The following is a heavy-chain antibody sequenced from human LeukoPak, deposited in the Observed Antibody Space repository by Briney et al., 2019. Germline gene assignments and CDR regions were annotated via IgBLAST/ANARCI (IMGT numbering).Heavy chain of an antibody. CDR1: GFTFSSYA. J-gene: IGHJ4*02. CDR3: ARAYCSGGSCYLGPNYFDY. D-gene: IGHD2-15*01. Sequence: GRSLRLSCAASGFTFSSYAMHWVRQAPGKGLEWVAVISYDGSNKYYADSVKGRFTISRDNSKNTLYLQMNSLRAEDTAVYYCARAYCSGGSCYLGPNYFDYWGQGTLVTVSS. CDR2: ISYDGSNK. V-gene: IGHV3-30*04.